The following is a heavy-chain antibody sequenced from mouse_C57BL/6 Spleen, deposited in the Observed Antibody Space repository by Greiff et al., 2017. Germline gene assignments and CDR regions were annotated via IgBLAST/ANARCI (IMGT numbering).Heavy chain of an antibody. V-gene: IGHV1-15*01. CDR2: IDPETGGT. Sequence: QVQLKQSGAELVRPGASVTLSCKASGYTFTDYEMHWVKQTPVHGLEWIGAIDPETGGTAYNQKFKGKAILTADKSSSTAYMELRSLTSEDSAVYYCTRYGKLLRYYAMDYWGQGTSVTVSS. CDR3: TRYGKLLRYYAMDY. CDR1: GYTFTDYE. J-gene: IGHJ4*01. D-gene: IGHD1-1*01.